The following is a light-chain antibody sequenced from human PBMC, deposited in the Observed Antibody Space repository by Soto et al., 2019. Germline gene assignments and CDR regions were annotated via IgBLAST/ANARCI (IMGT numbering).Light chain of an antibody. CDR1: QSLIHSDGNTY. V-gene: IGKV2-30*02. CDR3: MQGTYWKT. Sequence: DVVLTQSPRSLPVTVGQPASISCKSSQSLIHSDGNTYLSWFQQRPGQSPRHLVYMVSKRGSGVPDRFSGSGSGTDFTLEISRVEAADVGVYYCMQGTYWKTFGQGTKVEIK. CDR2: MVS. J-gene: IGKJ1*01.